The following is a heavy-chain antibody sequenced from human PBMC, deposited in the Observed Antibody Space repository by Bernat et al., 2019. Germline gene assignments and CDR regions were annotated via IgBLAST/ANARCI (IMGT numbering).Heavy chain of an antibody. J-gene: IGHJ5*02. CDR2: IWYDGSNK. V-gene: IGHV3-33*01. Sequence: QVQLVESGGGVVQPGRSLRLSCAASGFTFSSYGMHWVRQAPGKVLEWVAVIWYDGSNKYYADSVKGRFTITRDNSKNTMYLQMNSLRAEDTAVYYCARDKINYYDSSRIRRGFDPWGQGTLVTVSS. D-gene: IGHD3-22*01. CDR3: ARDKINYYDSSRIRRGFDP. CDR1: GFTFSSYG.